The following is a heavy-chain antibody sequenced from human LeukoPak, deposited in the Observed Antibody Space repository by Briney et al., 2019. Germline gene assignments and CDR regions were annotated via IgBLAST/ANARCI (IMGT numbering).Heavy chain of an antibody. CDR3: AKDLVVMKYYFDY. Sequence: GGSLRLSCAASGFTFSSYTMNWVRQAPGKGLEWVSSISSSSSYIYYADSVKGRFTISRDNSKNTLYLQMNSLRAEDTAVYYCAKDLVVMKYYFDYWGQGTLVTVSS. V-gene: IGHV3-21*01. CDR2: ISSSSSYI. CDR1: GFTFSSYT. J-gene: IGHJ4*02. D-gene: IGHD3-22*01.